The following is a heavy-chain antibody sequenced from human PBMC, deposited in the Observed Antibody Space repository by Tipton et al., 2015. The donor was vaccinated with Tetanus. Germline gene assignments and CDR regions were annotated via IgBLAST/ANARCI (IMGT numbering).Heavy chain of an antibody. D-gene: IGHD2-21*01. V-gene: IGHV3-30*04. CDR2: ISYDGSNN. CDR3: ARAKGQMVVVLEDCYFDL. Sequence: SLRLSCAASGFTFSSYAMHWVRQAPGKGLEWVAVISYDGSNNYYADSVKGRFTISRDNSKNTLYLQMNSLRAEDTGVYFCARAKGQMVVVLEDCYFDLWGRGALVTVSS. J-gene: IGHJ2*01. CDR1: GFTFSSYA.